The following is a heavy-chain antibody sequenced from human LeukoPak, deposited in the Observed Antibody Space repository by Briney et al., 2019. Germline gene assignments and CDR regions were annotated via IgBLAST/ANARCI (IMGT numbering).Heavy chain of an antibody. Sequence: SETLSLTCTVSGGSISSYYWSWIRQPAGKGLEWIGRIYTSGSTNYNPSLKSRVTMSVDTSKNQFSLKLSSVTAADTAVYFCARSAYYGSGSYWDYYYYMDVWGKGTTVTVSS. D-gene: IGHD3-10*01. V-gene: IGHV4-4*07. J-gene: IGHJ6*03. CDR3: ARSAYYGSGSYWDYYYYMDV. CDR1: GGSISSYY. CDR2: IYTSGST.